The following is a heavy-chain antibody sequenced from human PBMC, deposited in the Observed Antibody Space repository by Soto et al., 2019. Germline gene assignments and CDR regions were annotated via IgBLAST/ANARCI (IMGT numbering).Heavy chain of an antibody. Sequence: EVQLLESGGGLVQPGESLRLSCAASGFTFSSYAMGWVRQAPGKGLEWVSTISGSGSSTFYADSVKGRFTISRDNSKNTLYLQMNSLRAEDTAVYFCARQPPTAFVDYWGQGTLVTVSS. J-gene: IGHJ4*02. V-gene: IGHV3-23*01. CDR2: ISGSGSST. D-gene: IGHD5-18*01. CDR3: ARQPPTAFVDY. CDR1: GFTFSSYA.